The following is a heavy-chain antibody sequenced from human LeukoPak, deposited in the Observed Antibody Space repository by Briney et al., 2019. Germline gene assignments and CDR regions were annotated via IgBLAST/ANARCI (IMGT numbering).Heavy chain of an antibody. J-gene: IGHJ4*02. D-gene: IGHD6-13*01. CDR1: GFTFSSYW. Sequence: PGGSLRLSCAASGFTFSSYWMSWVRQAPGKGLEWVANIKQDGSEKYYVDSVKGRFTISRDNAKNSLYRQMNSLRAEDTAVYYCARGTIAAAGYYYFDYWGQGTQVTVSS. V-gene: IGHV3-7*04. CDR2: IKQDGSEK. CDR3: ARGTIAAAGYYYFDY.